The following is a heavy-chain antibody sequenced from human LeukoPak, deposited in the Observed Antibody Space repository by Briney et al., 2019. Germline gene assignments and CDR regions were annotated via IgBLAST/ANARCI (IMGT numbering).Heavy chain of an antibody. CDR3: AKATVGNTVTPYFDY. CDR1: GFTFDDYA. CDR2: ISWSSGSI. Sequence: TGGSLRLSCAASGFTFDDYAMHWVRQAPGKGLEWVSGISWSSGSIGYADSVKGRFTISRDNAKNSLYLQMNSLRAEAMALYYCAKATVGNTVTPYFDYWGQGTLVTVSS. D-gene: IGHD4-17*01. V-gene: IGHV3-9*03. J-gene: IGHJ4*02.